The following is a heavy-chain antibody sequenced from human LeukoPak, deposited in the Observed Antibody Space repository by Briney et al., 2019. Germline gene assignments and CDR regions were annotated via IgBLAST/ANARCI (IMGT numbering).Heavy chain of an antibody. V-gene: IGHV3-23*01. CDR3: AKGQGSGSYPFDH. J-gene: IGHJ5*02. CDR2: ISATAA. CDR1: GFTFSSYA. D-gene: IGHD3-16*02. Sequence: GGSLRLSCAASGFTFSSYAMSWVRQAPGKGLEWVSVISATAAYYADSVKGRFTISRDTSRNTLYLQMNSLRADDTAAYYCAKGQGSGSYPFDHWGPGTLVTVSS.